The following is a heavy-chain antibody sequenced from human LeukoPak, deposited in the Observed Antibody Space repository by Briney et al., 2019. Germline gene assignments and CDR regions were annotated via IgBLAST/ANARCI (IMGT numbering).Heavy chain of an antibody. CDR3: ARKKDDGDYHIDY. Sequence: PSETLSLTCTVSGGSISSGDYSWTWIRQYPGKGLLERIGYICYSGTTYYNPSLKSRVTISVDTSKNQFSLRLWSVTAADTAVYYCARKKDDGDYHIDYWGQGTPVTVSS. D-gene: IGHD4-17*01. J-gene: IGHJ4*02. CDR1: GGSISSGDYS. CDR2: ICYSGTT. V-gene: IGHV4-31*03.